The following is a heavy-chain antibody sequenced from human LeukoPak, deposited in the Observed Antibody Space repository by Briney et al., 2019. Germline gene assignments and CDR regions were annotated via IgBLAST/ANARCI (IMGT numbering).Heavy chain of an antibody. V-gene: IGHV1-18*01. J-gene: IGHJ4*02. CDR1: GYTFTSYG. CDR2: ISAYNGNT. CDR3: ARDGYCSGGSCCFLAPFDY. D-gene: IGHD2-15*01. Sequence: GASVKVSCKASGYTFTSYGISWVRQAPGQGLERMGWISAYNGNTNYAQKLQGRVTMTTDTSTSTAYMELRSLRSDDTAVYYCARDGYCSGGSCCFLAPFDYWGQGTLVTVSS.